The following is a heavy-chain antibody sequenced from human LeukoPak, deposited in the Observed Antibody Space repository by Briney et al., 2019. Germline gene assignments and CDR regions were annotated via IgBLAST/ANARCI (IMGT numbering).Heavy chain of an antibody. V-gene: IGHV3-30*18. CDR3: AKDPRGGQWLEGLDY. CDR1: GFTFSSYG. CDR2: ISYDGSNK. J-gene: IGHJ4*02. Sequence: GGSLRLSCAASGFTFSSYGVHWVRQAPGKGLEWVAVISYDGSNKYYADSVKGRFTISRDNSKNTLYLQMNSLRAEDTAVYYCAKDPRGGQWLEGLDYWGQGTLVTVSS. D-gene: IGHD6-19*01.